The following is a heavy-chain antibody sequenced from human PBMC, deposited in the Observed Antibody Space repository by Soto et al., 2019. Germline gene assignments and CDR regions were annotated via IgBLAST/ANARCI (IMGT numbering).Heavy chain of an antibody. CDR1: GFNTRNYL. D-gene: IGHD3-16*01. J-gene: IGHJ3*01. V-gene: IGHV3-23*01. CDR3: VGSST. Sequence: EVQLLESGGGLVQPGGSLRLSCEVSGFNTRNYLMSWVRQAPGKGLEWVSGMSVSGATQYADSVKGRFTIPKDFSKPPWYLQMNNLRAEDTTASNCVGSSTWGQATMVTV. CDR2: MSVSGAT.